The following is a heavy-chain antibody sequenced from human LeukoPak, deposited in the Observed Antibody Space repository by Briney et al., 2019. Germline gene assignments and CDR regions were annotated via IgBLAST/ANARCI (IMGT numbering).Heavy chain of an antibody. J-gene: IGHJ4*02. CDR3: ASAMWIQLWTRRGPSFDY. V-gene: IGHV1-69*06. D-gene: IGHD5-18*01. CDR2: IIPFLGTA. CDR1: GFPFSSYA. Sequence: GGSLTLSCALSGFPFSSYAISWARQAPGGGVEWMGGIIPFLGTANYAQKFQGRVTITEDKSTSTAYMELSSLRSEDTAVYYCASAMWIQLWTRRGPSFDYWGQGTLVTVSS.